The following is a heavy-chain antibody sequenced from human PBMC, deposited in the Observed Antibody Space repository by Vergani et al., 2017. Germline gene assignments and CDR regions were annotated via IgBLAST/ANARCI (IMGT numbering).Heavy chain of an antibody. D-gene: IGHD4-23*01. J-gene: IGHJ4*02. Sequence: EVQLVESGGGLVQPGGSLRLSCAASGFFFSSYTMNWVRQAPGKGLEWISSINTNSRTTYYAVSVKGRFTISRDNDNNSLFLQMSSLKAEDTAVYYCARDDYGGYSDYWGQGILVTVSS. CDR1: GFFFSSYT. CDR3: ARDDYGGYSDY. CDR2: INTNSRTT. V-gene: IGHV3-48*04.